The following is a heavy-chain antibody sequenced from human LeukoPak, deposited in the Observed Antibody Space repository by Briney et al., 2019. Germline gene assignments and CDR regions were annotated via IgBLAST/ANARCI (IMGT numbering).Heavy chain of an antibody. J-gene: IGHJ4*02. CDR1: GLTFSDSY. D-gene: IGHD5-18*01. CDR3: PRPTDSSVDY. CDR2: IIGSGITI. V-gene: IGHV3-11*01. Sequence: GSLRLSCVASGLTFSDSYMSWIRQAPGKGLGWITYIIGSGITIYHADPVQGRFTISRDNAKNSVYLQMNSLREEDTAVYYCPRPTDSSVDYWGQGTLVTVSS.